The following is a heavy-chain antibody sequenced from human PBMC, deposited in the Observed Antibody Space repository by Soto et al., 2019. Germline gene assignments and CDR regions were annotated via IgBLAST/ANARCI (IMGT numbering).Heavy chain of an antibody. D-gene: IGHD2-2*02. Sequence: EVQLVETGGGLIQPGGSLRLSCAASGFTVSNNYMSWVRQAPGKGLEWVALIYGGGSTFYADSVKGRFTISRDNYKNTLLLQMNSLRAEDTAVYFCATYTSLDYWGQGTLVTVSS. CDR1: GFTVSNNY. CDR3: ATYTSLDY. J-gene: IGHJ4*02. CDR2: IYGGGST. V-gene: IGHV3-53*02.